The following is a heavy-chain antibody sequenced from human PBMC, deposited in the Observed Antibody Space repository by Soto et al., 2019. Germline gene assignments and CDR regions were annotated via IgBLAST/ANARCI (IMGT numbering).Heavy chain of an antibody. D-gene: IGHD6-25*01. V-gene: IGHV4-31*03. Sequence: PSETLSLTCTVSGGSISSGGYYWSWIRQHPGKGLEWIGYIYYSGSTYYNPSLKSRVTISVDTSKNQFSLKLSSVTAADTAVYYCAREPTRSSGVYYYYYGMDVWGQGTTVTVS. CDR1: GGSISSGGYY. CDR2: IYYSGST. J-gene: IGHJ6*02. CDR3: AREPTRSSGVYYYYYGMDV.